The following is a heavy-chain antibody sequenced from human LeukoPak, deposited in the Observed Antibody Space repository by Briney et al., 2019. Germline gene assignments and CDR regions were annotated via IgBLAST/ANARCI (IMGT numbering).Heavy chain of an antibody. D-gene: IGHD2-2*01. CDR1: GGTFSSYA. CDR2: IIPIFGTA. J-gene: IGHJ6*04. V-gene: IGHV1-69*06. Sequence: SVKVSCKASGGTFSSYAISWARQAPGQGLEWMGGIIPIFGTANYAQKFQGRVTITADKSTSTAYMELSSLRSEDTAAYYCARDQIVVVSAAYPPQYYYYGMDVWGKGTTVTVSS. CDR3: ARDQIVVVSAAYPPQYYYYGMDV.